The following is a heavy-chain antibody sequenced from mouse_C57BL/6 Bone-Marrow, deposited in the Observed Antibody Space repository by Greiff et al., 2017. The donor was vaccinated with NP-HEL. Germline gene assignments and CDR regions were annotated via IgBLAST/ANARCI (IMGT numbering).Heavy chain of an antibody. Sequence: QVQLQQSGAELARPGASVKLSCKASGYTFTSYGISWVKQRTGQGLEWIGEIYPRSGNTYYNEKFKGKATLTADKSSSTAYMELRSLTSEDSAVYFCAREGPYYSKTWFAYWGQGTLVTVSA. CDR3: AREGPYYSKTWFAY. CDR2: IYPRSGNT. V-gene: IGHV1-81*01. CDR1: GYTFTSYG. D-gene: IGHD2-5*01. J-gene: IGHJ3*01.